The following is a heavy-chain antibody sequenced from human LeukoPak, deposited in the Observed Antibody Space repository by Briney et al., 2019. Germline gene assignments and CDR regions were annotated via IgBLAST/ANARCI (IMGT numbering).Heavy chain of an antibody. D-gene: IGHD6-6*01. V-gene: IGHV1-69*05. CDR2: IIPIFGTA. CDR3: ARVNGIAARPGVGYFDY. CDR1: GYTFTSYA. J-gene: IGHJ4*02. Sequence: ASVKVSCKASGYTFTSYAISWVRQAPGQGLEWMGGIIPIFGTANYAQKFQGRVTITTDESTSTAYMELSSLRSEDTAVYYCARVNGIAARPGVGYFDYWGQGTLVTVSS.